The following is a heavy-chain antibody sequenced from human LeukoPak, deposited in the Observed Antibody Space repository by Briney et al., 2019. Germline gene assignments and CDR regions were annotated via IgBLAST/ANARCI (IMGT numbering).Heavy chain of an antibody. Sequence: PGGSLRLSCAASGFTFSSYEMNWVRQAPGKGLEWVSYITTSDRTTYYADSVKGRFTISRDNAKSSLYLQMNSLRAEDTAVYYCARDWEVAAYFDYWGQGTLVTVSS. CDR1: GFTFSSYE. CDR3: ARDWEVAAYFDY. CDR2: ITTSDRTT. D-gene: IGHD2-15*01. V-gene: IGHV3-48*03. J-gene: IGHJ4*02.